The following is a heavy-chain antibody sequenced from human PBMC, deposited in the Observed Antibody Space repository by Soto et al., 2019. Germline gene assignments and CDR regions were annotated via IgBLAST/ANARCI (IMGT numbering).Heavy chain of an antibody. CDR2: TYYRSKRYN. Sequence: QAPRLSCPISGDSVSGHRAAWNLIGQSPARGLEWLGRTYYRSKRYNDHAESVISRININPHAFKNQSSVQLNSVTHDYTAVYYCARDIQWAGFYYSSYGMDVWGQGTTVTV. J-gene: IGHJ6*02. D-gene: IGHD1-26*01. CDR1: GDSVSGHRAA. CDR3: ARDIQWAGFYYSSYGMDV. V-gene: IGHV6-1*01.